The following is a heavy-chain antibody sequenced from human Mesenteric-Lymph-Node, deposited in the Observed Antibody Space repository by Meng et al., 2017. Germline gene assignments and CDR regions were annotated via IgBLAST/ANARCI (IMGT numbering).Heavy chain of an antibody. CDR2: ISYDGSNK. CDR3: ARSYDILTGSEVFDY. CDR1: GFTFSSYA. V-gene: IGHV3-30*04. Sequence: GESLKISCAASGFTFSSYAMHWVRQAPGKGLEWVAVISYDGSNKYYADSVKGRFTISRDNSKNTLYLQMNSLRAEDTAVYYCARSYDILTGSEVFDYWGQGTLVTVSS. D-gene: IGHD3-9*01. J-gene: IGHJ4*02.